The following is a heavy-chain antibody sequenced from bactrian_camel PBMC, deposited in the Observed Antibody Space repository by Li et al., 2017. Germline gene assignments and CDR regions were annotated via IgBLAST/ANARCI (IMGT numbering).Heavy chain of an antibody. V-gene: IGHV3S40*01. CDR1: GFTFGSYD. CDR2: IRSDGSSS. D-gene: IGHD5*01. Sequence: VQLVESGGGLAQPGGSLLLSCAASGFTFGSYDMAWVRQAPEKGLEWVATIRSDGSSSELGDSVKGRFAISRDNTKNTVVLELNNLKLEDTATYFCAKDQRVRGWMVSSGVEYIYWGQGTQVTVS. J-gene: IGHJ4*01. CDR3: AKDQRVRGWMVSSGVEYIY.